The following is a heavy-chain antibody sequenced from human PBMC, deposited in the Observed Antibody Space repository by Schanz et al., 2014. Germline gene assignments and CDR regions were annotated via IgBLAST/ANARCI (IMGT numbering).Heavy chain of an antibody. Sequence: QVQLEESGGGVVQPGGSLRLSCVASGFSFSGFAVHWVRQAPGKGLEWVAVISYDGRNKYFADSVKGRFTISRDNSKNTLFLQVNSLRAEDTALYYCARDRSNNFDYWGQGTLVTVSS. D-gene: IGHD2-2*01. V-gene: IGHV3-30*04. CDR3: ARDRSNNFDY. J-gene: IGHJ4*02. CDR1: GFSFSGFA. CDR2: ISYDGRNK.